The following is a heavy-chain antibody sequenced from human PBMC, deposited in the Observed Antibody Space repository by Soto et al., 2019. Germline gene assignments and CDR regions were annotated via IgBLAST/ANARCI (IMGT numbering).Heavy chain of an antibody. V-gene: IGHV4-59*11. Sequence: PSATLSLTCTVSGGSINNHYWSWIRQPPGKGLEWIGYIYYTGSTNYNPSLKSRVTMSVDTSKNQFSLNLTSLTAADTAIYYCARASWYSEYWGQGTLVTVSS. D-gene: IGHD2-15*01. CDR3: ARASWYSEY. J-gene: IGHJ4*02. CDR1: GGSINNHY. CDR2: IYYTGST.